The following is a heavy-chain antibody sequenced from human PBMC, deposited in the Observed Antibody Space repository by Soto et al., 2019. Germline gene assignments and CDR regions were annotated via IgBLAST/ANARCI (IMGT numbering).Heavy chain of an antibody. CDR1: GGAISSSKW. D-gene: IGHD6-13*01. CDR2: IYQSGST. Sequence: SETLSLTCAVSGGAISSSKWWSWVRQPPGKGLEWIGEIYQSGSTNYNPSLESRVRMSVDKSRNQFSLKLISVSAADTAVYYCARASATIAAAAIFDYWGQGTLVTVSS. J-gene: IGHJ4*02. CDR3: ARASATIAAAAIFDY. V-gene: IGHV4-4*02.